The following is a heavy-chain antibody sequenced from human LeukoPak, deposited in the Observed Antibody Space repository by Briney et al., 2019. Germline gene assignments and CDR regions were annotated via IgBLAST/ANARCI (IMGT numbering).Heavy chain of an antibody. CDR2: IRSKAYGGTT. CDR3: TRVVPYARGARCFDP. D-gene: IGHD2-2*01. V-gene: IGHV3-49*03. J-gene: IGHJ5*02. Sequence: GGSLRLSCAASGFTFDDYAMHWFRQAPGKGLEWVGFIRSKAYGGTTEYAASVKGRFTISRDDSKSIAYLQMNSLKTEDTAVYYCTRVVPYARGARCFDPWGQGTLVTVSS. CDR1: GFTFDDYA.